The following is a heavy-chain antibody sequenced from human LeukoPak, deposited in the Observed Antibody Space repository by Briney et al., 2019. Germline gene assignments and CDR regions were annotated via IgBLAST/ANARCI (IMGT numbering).Heavy chain of an antibody. D-gene: IGHD3-10*01. J-gene: IGHJ3*02. V-gene: IGHV4-31*03. Sequence: PSQTLSLTCTVSGGSISSGGYYWSWIRQHPWKDLERIGYIYYSGSTYYNPSLKSRVTISLDTSNNQFSLKLRSVTAADTAVYYCARGGSGISNAFDIWGQGTMVTVSS. CDR1: GGSISSGGYY. CDR3: ARGGSGISNAFDI. CDR2: IYYSGST.